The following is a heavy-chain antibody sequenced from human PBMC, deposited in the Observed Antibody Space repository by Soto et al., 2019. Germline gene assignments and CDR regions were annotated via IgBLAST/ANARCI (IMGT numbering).Heavy chain of an antibody. V-gene: IGHV1-69*01. D-gene: IGHD3-16*01. CDR3: ERSLRGSAYA. Sequence: QVQLVQSGAEVKKPGSSVKVSCKASGGTFSSYAISWVRQAPGQGREWMGGIIPIFGTANYALKFQGSVTITADESTSTVYMELSSLRSVATAVYYCERSLRGSAYAWVQGALVTVSS. CDR1: GGTFSSYA. J-gene: IGHJ5*02. CDR2: IIPIFGTA.